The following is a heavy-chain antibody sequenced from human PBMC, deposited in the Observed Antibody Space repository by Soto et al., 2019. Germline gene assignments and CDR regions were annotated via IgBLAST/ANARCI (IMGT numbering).Heavy chain of an antibody. V-gene: IGHV4-4*02. CDR1: GASISSTSSDDW. CDR2: IYHSGST. Sequence: QVQLQESGPGLVKPSGTLSLTCTVSGASISSTSSDDWWSWVRQPPGKGLEWIGEIYHSGSTNYNPYLTGRVPMSVARSKTQFSLRLRSVTAAAAAAYDCAKVVGANLVDYWGQGTLVTVSS. J-gene: IGHJ4*02. D-gene: IGHD1-26*01. CDR3: AKVVGANLVDY.